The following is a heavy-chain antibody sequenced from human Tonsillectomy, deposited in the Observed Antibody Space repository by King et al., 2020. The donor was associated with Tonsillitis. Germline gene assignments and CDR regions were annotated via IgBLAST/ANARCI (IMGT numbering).Heavy chain of an antibody. Sequence: VQLVESGGGLVQPGGSLRLSCAASGFTFSSYAMSWVRQAPGKGLEWVSSISGSGGSTFYTDSVKGRFTISRGNSKNTVYLQMNSLRAEDTARYFCAKGATVTSYCYFYGMDVWGQGTTVTVSS. V-gene: IGHV3-23*04. CDR1: GFTFSSYA. CDR2: ISGSGGST. J-gene: IGHJ6*02. D-gene: IGHD5-12*01. CDR3: AKGATVTSYCYFYGMDV.